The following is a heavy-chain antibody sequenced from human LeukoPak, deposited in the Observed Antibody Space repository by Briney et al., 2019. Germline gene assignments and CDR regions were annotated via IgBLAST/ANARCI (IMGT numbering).Heavy chain of an antibody. CDR3: ARDNGGAYYFDTSAYYHNDAFDI. V-gene: IGHV1-18*01. D-gene: IGHD3-22*01. J-gene: IGHJ3*02. CDR1: GYTFTSFG. Sequence: ASVKVSCKASGYTFTSFGISWLRQAPGQGLEWMGWISARNGNINYAQKFQGRVTMTTDTSTSTAYMELRSLRSDDTAVYYCARDNGGAYYFDTSAYYHNDAFDIWGQGTTVTVSS. CDR2: ISARNGNI.